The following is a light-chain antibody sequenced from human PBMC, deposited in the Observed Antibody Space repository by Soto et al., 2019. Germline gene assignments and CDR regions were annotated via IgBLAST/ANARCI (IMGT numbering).Light chain of an antibody. V-gene: IGKV3-11*01. Sequence: EIVLTQSPATLSLSPGERATLSCRASQSVSNYLVWFQQKPGQAPRLLIYDASTRATGVPARFSGSGSGTDFTLTISSLEPEDFAVYYCRQRSNWPPFSFGPGTKVDIK. CDR2: DAS. CDR1: QSVSNY. J-gene: IGKJ3*01. CDR3: RQRSNWPPFS.